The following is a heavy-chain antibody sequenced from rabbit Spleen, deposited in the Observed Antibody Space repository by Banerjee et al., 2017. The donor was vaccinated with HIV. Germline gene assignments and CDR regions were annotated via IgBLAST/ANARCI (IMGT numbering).Heavy chain of an antibody. CDR1: GFDFSTYY. V-gene: IGHV1S7*01. Sequence: HLKETGGGLVQPGGSLTLSCKASGFDFSTYYMNWVRQAPGKGLEWIGYIEPIFGNTYYANWVNGRFTISSHNAQNTLYLQLSSLTAADTATYFCVRDQAGDADYGPYYLNLWGPGTLVTVS. CDR3: VRDQAGDADYGPYYLNL. J-gene: IGHJ4*01. CDR2: IEPIFGNT. D-gene: IGHD2-1*01.